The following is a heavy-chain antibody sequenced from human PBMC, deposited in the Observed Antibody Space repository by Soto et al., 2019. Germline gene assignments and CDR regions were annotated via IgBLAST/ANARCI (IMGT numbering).Heavy chain of an antibody. V-gene: IGHV1-18*04. CDR3: ARDPGIQLWLNYYYYGMDV. CDR2: ISAYNGNT. D-gene: IGHD5-18*01. Sequence: ASVKVSCKASGYTFTSYGISWVRQAPGQGLEWMGWISAYNGNTNYAQKLQGRVTMTTDTSTSTAYMELRSLRSDDTAVYYCARDPGIQLWLNYYYYGMDVWIRGTTVTV. J-gene: IGHJ6*02. CDR1: GYTFTSYG.